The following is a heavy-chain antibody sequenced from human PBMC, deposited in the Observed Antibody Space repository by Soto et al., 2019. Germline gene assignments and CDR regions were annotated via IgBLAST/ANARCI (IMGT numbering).Heavy chain of an antibody. CDR3: AKDPNGDHVGGFEM. D-gene: IGHD4-17*01. CDR2: ISSSGGTT. V-gene: IGHV3-23*01. CDR1: GFTFNNYA. Sequence: EVQLLESGGDLVQPGGSLRLSCTTSGFTFNNYAMSWVRQAPGRGLEWVSGISSSGGTTYYADAVQGRFTISRDNPKNTLSLQMNSLRAEDTALYYCAKDPNGDHVGGFEMWGQGTKVTVSS. J-gene: IGHJ3*02.